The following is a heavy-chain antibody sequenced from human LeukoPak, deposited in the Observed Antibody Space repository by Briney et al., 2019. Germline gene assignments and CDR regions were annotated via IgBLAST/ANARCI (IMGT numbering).Heavy chain of an antibody. CDR3: AREFVYSSSPA. V-gene: IGHV3-48*04. D-gene: IGHD6-13*01. CDR2: ISSSSSTI. J-gene: IGHJ5*02. Sequence: GGSLRLSCAASGFTFSSYSMNWVRQAPGKGLEWVSYISSSSSTIYYADSVKGRFTISRDNAKNSLYLQMNSLRAEDTAVYYCAREFVYSSSPAWGQGTLVTVSS. CDR1: GFTFSSYS.